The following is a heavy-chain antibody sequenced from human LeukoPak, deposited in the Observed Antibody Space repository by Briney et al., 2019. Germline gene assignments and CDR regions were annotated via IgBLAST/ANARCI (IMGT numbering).Heavy chain of an antibody. V-gene: IGHV3-33*01. Sequence: GGSLRLSCAPSGFNFIHYGMHWVRQAPGKGLEWVSLIWYDGSNENYADSVRGRFTISRDNSKNTLYLQMNSLRADDTAVYCCSRGRFASTGWYLDYWGQGTLVTVSS. CDR1: GFNFIHYG. J-gene: IGHJ4*02. CDR3: SRGRFASTGWYLDY. D-gene: IGHD6-19*01. CDR2: IWYDGSNE.